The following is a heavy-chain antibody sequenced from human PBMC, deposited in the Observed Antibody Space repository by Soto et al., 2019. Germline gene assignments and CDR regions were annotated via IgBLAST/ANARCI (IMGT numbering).Heavy chain of an antibody. V-gene: IGHV1-69*13. J-gene: IGHJ4*02. Sequence: SVKVSCKASGGTFSSYAISWVRQAPGQGLEWMGGIIPIFGTANYAQKFQGRVMITADESTSTAYMELSSLRSEDTAVYYCARVGLGGFGVLFPFDFWGQGTLVTVSS. D-gene: IGHD3-10*01. CDR1: GGTFSSYA. CDR3: ARVGLGGFGVLFPFDF. CDR2: IIPIFGTA.